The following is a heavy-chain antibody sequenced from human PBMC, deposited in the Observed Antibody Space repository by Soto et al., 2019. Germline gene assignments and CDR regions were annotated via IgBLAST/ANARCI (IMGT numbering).Heavy chain of an antibody. D-gene: IGHD3-10*01. CDR2: INPNSGGT. CDR1: GYTFIGYY. V-gene: IGHV1-2*04. Sequence: QVQLVQSGAEVKKTGASVKVSCKASGYTFIGYYIHWVRQAPGQGLEWMGWINPNSGGTNYAQRFQGWGTMTGNRPISTAYMELSRLKSDVTAVYYCARVGGGLASLGYYGMDVWGQGTTVTVSS. J-gene: IGHJ6*02. CDR3: ARVGGGLASLGYYGMDV.